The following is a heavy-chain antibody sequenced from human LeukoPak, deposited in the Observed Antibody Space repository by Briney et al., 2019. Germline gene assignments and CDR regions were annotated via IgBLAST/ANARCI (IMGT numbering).Heavy chain of an antibody. CDR3: AKRGSSETRWYPFDY. J-gene: IGHJ4*02. V-gene: IGHV3-23*01. D-gene: IGHD5-24*01. CDR1: GFIFGKYA. CDR2: ISGGGDST. Sequence: PGGSLRLSCVGSGFIFGKYAMTWVRQAPGKGLEWVATISGGGDSTWNADSVKGRFTVSRDNSKNTLYLQMSSLRVEGTAVYYCAKRGSSETRWYPFDYWGQGTLVTVSS.